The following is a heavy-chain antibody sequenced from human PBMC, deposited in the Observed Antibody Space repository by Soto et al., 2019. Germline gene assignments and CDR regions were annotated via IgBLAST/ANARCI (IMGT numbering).Heavy chain of an antibody. D-gene: IGHD6-6*01. V-gene: IGHV2-5*02. Sequence: VSGPTLVNPTQTLTLTCTFSGFSLSSNGVGVGWIRQPPRKALEWLAVVFWDDDKRYSPSLKSRLTITKDTSKNQVVLTMTNMDPVDTATYYCVHRRSRLFAYWGQGALVTVSS. J-gene: IGHJ4*02. CDR1: GFSLSSNGVG. CDR2: VFWDDDK. CDR3: VHRRSRLFAY.